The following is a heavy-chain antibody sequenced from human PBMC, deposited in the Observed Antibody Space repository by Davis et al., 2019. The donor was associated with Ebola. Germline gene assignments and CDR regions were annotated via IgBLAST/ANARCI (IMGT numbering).Heavy chain of an antibody. CDR1: GFTFSSYG. CDR3: AKDEVGSGSYYNRPYGMDV. CDR2: ISYDGSNK. Sequence: GESLKISCAASGFTFSSYGMHWVRQAPGKGLEWVAVISYDGSNKYYADSVKGRFTISRDNSKNTLYLQMNSLRAEDTAVYYCAKDEVGSGSYYNRPYGMDVWGQGTTVTVSS. J-gene: IGHJ6*02. V-gene: IGHV3-30*18. D-gene: IGHD3-10*01.